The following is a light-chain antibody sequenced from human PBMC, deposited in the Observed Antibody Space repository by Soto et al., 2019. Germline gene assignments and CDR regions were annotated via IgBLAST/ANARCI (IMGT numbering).Light chain of an antibody. Sequence: EIVLTQSPATLSLSPGERATLSCRASQSIASRLAWYQHRPGQAPRLLIYAASNRAKGIPPRFSGSGSGTDFTLTISNLEPEDFAVYYCHQRTSWSPYSFGPGTKVDI. CDR1: QSIASR. V-gene: IGKV3-11*01. CDR2: AAS. CDR3: HQRTSWSPYS. J-gene: IGKJ2*03.